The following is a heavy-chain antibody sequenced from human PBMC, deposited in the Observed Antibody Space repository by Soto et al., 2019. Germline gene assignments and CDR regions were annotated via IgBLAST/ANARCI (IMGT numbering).Heavy chain of an antibody. V-gene: IGHV1-2*02. CDR2: INPNSGGT. CDR1: EYTFIDYD. Sequence: ASVKVSCKASEYTFIDYDMHWVRQAPGQGLEWMGWINPNSGGTNYAQKFQGRVTMTRDTSISTAYMELNRLTSDDTAVYYCARGRRSSSSPNDYWGQGTLVTVSS. D-gene: IGHD6-6*01. J-gene: IGHJ4*02. CDR3: ARGRRSSSSPNDY.